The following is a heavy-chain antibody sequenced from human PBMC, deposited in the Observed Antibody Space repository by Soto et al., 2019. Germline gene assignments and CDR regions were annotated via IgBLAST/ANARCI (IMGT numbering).Heavy chain of an antibody. V-gene: IGHV1-18*01. J-gene: IGHJ4*02. D-gene: IGHD6-13*01. Sequence: QIQLVQSGTEVKKPGATVRVSCKASGYTFISYGISWVRQAPGQGLEWMGWISTYNVNTNYAQKFQGRVTMATDTSTSTAHMELRSLRPDDTAVYYCARACYSTSWLGLLGTGAHGVEIDYWGQGTQVTVSS. CDR2: ISTYNVNT. CDR3: ARACYSTSWLGLLGTGAHGVEIDY. CDR1: GYTFISYG.